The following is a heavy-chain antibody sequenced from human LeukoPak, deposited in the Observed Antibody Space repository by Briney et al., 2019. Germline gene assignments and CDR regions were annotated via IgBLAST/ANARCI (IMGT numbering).Heavy chain of an antibody. V-gene: IGHV4-61*02. J-gene: IGHJ6*03. CDR1: GGSISSGSYY. D-gene: IGHD2-21*02. CDR3: ARTYCGGDCRGYYYHYYMDV. CDR2: IYTCGST. Sequence: PSETLSLTCTVSGGSISSGSYYWSWIRQPAGKGLEWIGRIYTCGSTKYNPSLKSRVTISVDRSKNQFSLKLSSVTAADTAVYYCARTYCGGDCRGYYYHYYMDVWGKGTTVTISS.